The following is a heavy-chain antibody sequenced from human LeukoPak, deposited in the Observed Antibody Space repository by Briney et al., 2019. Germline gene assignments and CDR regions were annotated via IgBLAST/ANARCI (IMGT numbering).Heavy chain of an antibody. D-gene: IGHD5-24*01. V-gene: IGHV1-2*02. CDR3: ARGKGRWLQLRAFDI. J-gene: IGHJ3*02. CDR1: GYTFTGYY. Sequence: ASVKVSCKASGYTFTGYYMHWVRQAPGQGLEWMGWINPNSGGTNYAQKFQGRVTMTRDTSISTAYMELSSLRSEDTAVYYCARGKGRWLQLRAFDIWGQGTMVTVSS. CDR2: INPNSGGT.